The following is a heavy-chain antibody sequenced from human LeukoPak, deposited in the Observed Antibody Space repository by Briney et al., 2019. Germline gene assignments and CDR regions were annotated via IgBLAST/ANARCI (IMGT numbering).Heavy chain of an antibody. J-gene: IGHJ3*02. CDR1: GASTSHFY. CDR3: ARSAEWLRNAFDI. CDR2: MHNSGSS. Sequence: KASETLSLTCTVSGASTSHFYWNWIRQAPGKGLEWIGYMHNSGSSKHNPSLKSRLTISIDTSKNQFSLQLASVTAADTAIYYCARSAEWLRNAFDIWGQGTMVSVSS. D-gene: IGHD5-12*01. V-gene: IGHV4-59*01.